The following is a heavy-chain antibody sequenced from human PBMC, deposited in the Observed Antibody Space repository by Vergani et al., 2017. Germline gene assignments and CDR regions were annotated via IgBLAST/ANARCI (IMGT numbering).Heavy chain of an antibody. Sequence: QVQLVESGGGVVQPGGSLRLSCVASGFSVSNSGMHWVRQTPGKGLEWVAFIQYDGSDIFYADFVEGRFTISRDNSKNTLYLQMSSLRVEDTAIYYCAELYGDDGYSPFWGQGTLVTVSS. CDR1: GFSVSNSG. J-gene: IGHJ4*02. V-gene: IGHV3-30*02. CDR2: IQYDGSDI. D-gene: IGHD5-18*01. CDR3: AELYGDDGYSPF.